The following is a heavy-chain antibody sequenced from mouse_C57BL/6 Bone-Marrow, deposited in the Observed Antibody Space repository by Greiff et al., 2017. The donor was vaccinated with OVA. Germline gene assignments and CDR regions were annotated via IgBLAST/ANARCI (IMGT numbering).Heavy chain of an antibody. CDR1: GYAFSSSW. CDR2: IYPGDGDT. CDR3: AREDYGSSYGNY. J-gene: IGHJ2*01. Sequence: QVQLKESGPELVKPGASVKISCKASGYAFSSSWMNWVKQRPGKGLEWIGRIYPGDGDTNYNGKFKGKATLTADKSSSTAYMQLSSLTSEDSAVYFCAREDYGSSYGNYWGQGTTLTVSS. D-gene: IGHD1-1*01. V-gene: IGHV1-82*01.